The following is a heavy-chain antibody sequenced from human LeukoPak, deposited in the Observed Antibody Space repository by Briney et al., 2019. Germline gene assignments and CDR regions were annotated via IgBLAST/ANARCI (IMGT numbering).Heavy chain of an antibody. D-gene: IGHD1-14*01. J-gene: IGHJ4*02. CDR2: TYYRSKWYN. CDR1: GDSVSSNSAA. V-gene: IGHV6-1*01. CDR3: ARDPRTPAFDF. Sequence: SQTLSLTCAISGDSVSSNSAAWSWIRQSPSRGLERLGTTYYRSKWYNDYAVSVKSRITINPDTSKNQFSLQLNSVTPEDTAVYYCARDPRTPAFDFWGQGTLVTVSS.